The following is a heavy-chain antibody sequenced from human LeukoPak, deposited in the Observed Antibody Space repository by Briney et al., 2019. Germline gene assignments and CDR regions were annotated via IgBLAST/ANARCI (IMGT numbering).Heavy chain of an antibody. CDR3: ARGEGLFDY. J-gene: IGHJ4*02. CDR1: GFTFSSYA. V-gene: IGHV3-53*01. CDR2: IYSGGRT. Sequence: GGSLRLSCAASGFTFSSYAMTWVRQAPGKGLEWVSVIYSGGRTKYADSVKGRFTISRDNSKNTLYLQMNSLRAEDTAVYYCARGEGLFDYWGQGTLVTVSS.